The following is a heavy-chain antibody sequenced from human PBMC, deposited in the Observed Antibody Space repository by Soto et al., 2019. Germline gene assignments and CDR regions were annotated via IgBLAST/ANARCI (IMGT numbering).Heavy chain of an antibody. V-gene: IGHV3-11*06. J-gene: IGHJ4*02. D-gene: IGHD1-1*01. Sequence: QVHLVESGGGLVNPGGSLRLSCVASGFNFGDYQMTWLRQAPGRGFEWVSQISGTSVDTHYAESVKGRFTISRDNAKKSLYLQMNNLRAEDTGIYYCTKGGRRTSYHWYDWGQGTLVTVSS. CDR1: GFNFGDYQ. CDR2: ISGTSVDT. CDR3: TKGGRRTSYHWYD.